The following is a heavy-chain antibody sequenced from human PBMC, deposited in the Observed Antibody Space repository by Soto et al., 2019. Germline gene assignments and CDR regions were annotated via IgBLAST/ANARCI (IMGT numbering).Heavy chain of an antibody. V-gene: IGHV1-69*08. CDR2: IGPMFGTT. CDR3: AGVVVVAEGYYQYGMDV. J-gene: IGHJ6*02. Sequence: QAQLVQSGAEVKKPGSSVKVSCKASGGTFSSYIISWVRQAPGEGLEWMGRIGPMFGTTNYAQKFQGRVKITAEETTRTADMEQHSLISEDAAVAYWAGVVVVAEGYYQYGMDVWGRGTTVTVSS. D-gene: IGHD2-15*01. CDR1: GGTFSSYI.